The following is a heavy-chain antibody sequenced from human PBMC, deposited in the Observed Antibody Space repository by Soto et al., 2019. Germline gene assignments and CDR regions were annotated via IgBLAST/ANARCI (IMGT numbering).Heavy chain of an antibody. Sequence: GGSLILSCASSGFPFSSYVMHLVRPAPGKGLEWVAVISYDGSNKYYADSVKGRFTISRDNSKNTLYLQMNSLRAEDTAVYYCAKTGIVGATIRAVYYYYYGMDVWGQGTTVNVS. J-gene: IGHJ6*02. CDR1: GFPFSSYV. CDR3: AKTGIVGATIRAVYYYYYGMDV. CDR2: ISYDGSNK. D-gene: IGHD1-26*01. V-gene: IGHV3-30*18.